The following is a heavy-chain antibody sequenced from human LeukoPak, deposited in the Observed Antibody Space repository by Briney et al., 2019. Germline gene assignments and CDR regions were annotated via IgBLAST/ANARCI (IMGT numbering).Heavy chain of an antibody. J-gene: IGHJ5*02. CDR3: ARAFSLNWFDP. CDR2: IDPSGGST. CDR1: GYTFTSYY. V-gene: IGHV1-46*03. Sequence: ASVKVSCKASGYTFTSYYMHWVRQAPGQGLEWMGIIDPSGGSTSYAQKFQGRVTMTRDTSTSTVYMELSSLRSEDTAVYYCARAFSLNWFDPWGQGTLVTVSS. D-gene: IGHD3-3*01.